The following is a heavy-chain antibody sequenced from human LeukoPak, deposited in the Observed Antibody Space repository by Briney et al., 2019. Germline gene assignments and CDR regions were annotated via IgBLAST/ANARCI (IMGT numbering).Heavy chain of an antibody. J-gene: IGHJ4*02. CDR1: GFTFSSYG. CDR2: IRYDGSNK. V-gene: IGHV3-30*02. CDR3: AKVYYDFWSGYYPHFDY. Sequence: PGGSLRLSCAASGFTFSSYGMHWVRQAPGKGLEWVAFIRYDGSNKSYADSVKGRFTISRDNSKNTLYLQMNSLRAEDTAVYYCAKVYYDFWSGYYPHFDYWGQGTLVTVSS. D-gene: IGHD3-3*01.